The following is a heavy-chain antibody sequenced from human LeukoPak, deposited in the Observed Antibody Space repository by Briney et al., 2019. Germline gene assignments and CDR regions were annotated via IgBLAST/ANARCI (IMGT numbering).Heavy chain of an antibody. J-gene: IGHJ4*02. Sequence: GGSLRLSCAASGFLVSSNYMSWVRQAPGKGLESVSIIYSGGSTYYADSVKGRFTISRDNSKNTLFLQMNSPRPEDTAVYYCARADQGLDYWGQGTLVTVSS. V-gene: IGHV3-66*02. CDR3: ARADQGLDY. CDR2: IYSGGST. CDR1: GFLVSSNY.